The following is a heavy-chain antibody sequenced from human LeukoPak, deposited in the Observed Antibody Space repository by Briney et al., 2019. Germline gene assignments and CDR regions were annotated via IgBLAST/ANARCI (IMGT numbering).Heavy chain of an antibody. J-gene: IGHJ5*02. Sequence: ASVKVSCKASGYTFTGYYMHWVRQAPGQGLEWMGWINPNSGGTNYAQKFQGRVTMTRDTSISTAYMELSRLRSDDTAVYYCARDPDGENWFDPWGHGTLVTVSS. CDR3: ARDPDGENWFDP. CDR1: GYTFTGYY. CDR2: INPNSGGT. D-gene: IGHD1-14*01. V-gene: IGHV1-2*02.